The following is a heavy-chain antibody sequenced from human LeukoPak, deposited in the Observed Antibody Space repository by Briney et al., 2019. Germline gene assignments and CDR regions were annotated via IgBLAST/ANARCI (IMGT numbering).Heavy chain of an antibody. Sequence: ASVKVSCKASGYTFTSYDINWVRQATGQGLEWMGWMNPNSGNTGYAQKFQGRVTITRNTSISTAYMELSSLRSEDTAVYYCARSYVGATPDFDYWGQGTLVTVSS. V-gene: IGHV1-8*03. CDR1: GYTFTSYD. CDR2: MNPNSGNT. CDR3: ARSYVGATPDFDY. D-gene: IGHD1-26*01. J-gene: IGHJ4*02.